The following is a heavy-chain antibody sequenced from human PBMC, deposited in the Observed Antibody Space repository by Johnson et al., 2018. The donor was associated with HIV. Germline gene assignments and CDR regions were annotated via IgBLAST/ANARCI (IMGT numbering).Heavy chain of an antibody. CDR1: GFTFSTYA. V-gene: IGHV3-30*18. CDR2: ISYDGNNK. CDR3: AKDYYYDSSGYYYEGRSDAFDI. Sequence: QVQLVESGGGVVQPGRSLRLSCTASGFTFSTYAMHWVRRAPGKGLEWVAFISYDGNNKYYADSVTGRLTFSRDNSKNTLYLQMNSLRAEDTAVYYCAKDYYYDSSGYYYEGRSDAFDIWCQGTMVTVSS. J-gene: IGHJ3*02. D-gene: IGHD3-22*01.